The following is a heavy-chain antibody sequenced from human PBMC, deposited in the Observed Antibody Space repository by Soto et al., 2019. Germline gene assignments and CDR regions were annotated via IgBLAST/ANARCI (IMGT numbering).Heavy chain of an antibody. D-gene: IGHD1-20*01. V-gene: IGHV1-8*01. Sequence: ASVKVSCKASGYTFTSYDINWVRQATGQGLEWMGWMNPNSGNTGYAQKFQGRVTMTRNTSISTAYMELSSLRSEDTAVYYCARSSEGRITGTSAAYYYYYYYYMDVWGKGTTVTVSS. CDR3: ARSSEGRITGTSAAYYYYYYYYMDV. CDR1: GYTFTSYD. CDR2: MNPNSGNT. J-gene: IGHJ6*03.